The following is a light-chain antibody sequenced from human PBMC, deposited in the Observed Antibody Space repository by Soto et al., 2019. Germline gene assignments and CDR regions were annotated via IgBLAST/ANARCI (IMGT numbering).Light chain of an antibody. V-gene: IGLV1-40*01. CDR2: GYT. J-gene: IGLJ1*01. CDR3: QSSDSSLSAFHV. Sequence: QPVLTQPPSVSGAPGQRITISCTGGHSNLGAGYDVHWYQHFPGTAPKLLIFGYTKRPSGVPDRFSGSKSGSSASLAITGLQAEDEADYYCQSSDSSLSAFHVFGTGTKVTVL. CDR1: HSNLGAGYD.